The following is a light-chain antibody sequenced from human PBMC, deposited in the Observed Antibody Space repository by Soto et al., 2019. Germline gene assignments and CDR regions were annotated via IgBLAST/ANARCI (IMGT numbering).Light chain of an antibody. Sequence: QSVLTQPPSASGTPGQRVTISCSGSSSNIGSNTVTWYQQLPGTAPKLLIYSNNQRPSGVPDRFSGSKSGTSASLAISGLQSEDEAAYYCAAWDDSLNGYVFGTGTKVTVL. V-gene: IGLV1-44*01. J-gene: IGLJ1*01. CDR3: AAWDDSLNGYV. CDR2: SNN. CDR1: SSNIGSNT.